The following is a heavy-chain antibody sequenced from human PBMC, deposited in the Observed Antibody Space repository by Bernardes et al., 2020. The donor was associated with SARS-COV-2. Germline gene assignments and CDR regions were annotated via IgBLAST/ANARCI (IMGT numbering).Heavy chain of an antibody. D-gene: IGHD2-2*01. CDR3: ARDRIGSTYCCDFDY. CDR1: GDSISSSRYY. CDR2: IYYSGST. J-gene: IGHJ4*02. Sequence: SETLSLTCTVSGDSISSSRYYWGWIRQPPGKGLEWIGAIYYSGSTYYNPSLKSRVTISVDTSKNQFSLKLSSVTAVDTAVYYCARDRIGSTYCCDFDYWGQGTPVTVSS. V-gene: IGHV4-39*07.